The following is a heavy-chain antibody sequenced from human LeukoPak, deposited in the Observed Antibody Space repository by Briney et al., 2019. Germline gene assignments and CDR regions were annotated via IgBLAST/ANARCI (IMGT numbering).Heavy chain of an antibody. D-gene: IGHD4-17*01. CDR3: ANGYDYGDPHDY. V-gene: IGHV3-74*01. CDR1: GFTFSSYW. J-gene: IGHJ4*02. Sequence: GGSLRLSCVASGFTFSSYWMHWVRQAPGKGLVWVSRINSDGSSTTYADSVKGRFTISRDNAKNTLYLQMNSLRAEDTAVYYCANGYDYGDPHDYWGQGTLVTVSS. CDR2: INSDGSST.